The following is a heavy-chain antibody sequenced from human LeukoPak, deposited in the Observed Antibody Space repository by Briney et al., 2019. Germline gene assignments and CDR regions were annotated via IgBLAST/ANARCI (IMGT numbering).Heavy chain of an antibody. CDR3: ASREDLRVPAAISDYFDY. CDR2: ISYDGTNK. J-gene: IGHJ4*02. D-gene: IGHD2-2*01. Sequence: PGGSLRLSCATSGFTFSNYGMHWVRQAPGKGLEWVAVISYDGTNKYYADSVKGRFTISRDNSENTLYLQMNSLRAEDTAVYYCASREDLRVPAAISDYFDYWGQGTLVTVSS. CDR1: GFTFSNYG. V-gene: IGHV3-30*03.